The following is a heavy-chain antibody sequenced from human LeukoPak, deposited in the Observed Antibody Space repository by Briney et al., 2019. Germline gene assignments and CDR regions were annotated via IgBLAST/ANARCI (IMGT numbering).Heavy chain of an antibody. D-gene: IGHD3-10*01. Sequence: SETLSLTCTVYGGSFSSYFWSWIRQSPGKGLEWIGEINYTGTTNSNPSLGSRLTMSIDSSKNQFSLKLSSVTAADTAVYYCARDGWFGELSPYDYYYMDVWGKGTTVTVSS. V-gene: IGHV4-34*01. J-gene: IGHJ6*03. CDR3: ARDGWFGELSPYDYYYMDV. CDR1: GGSFSSYF. CDR2: INYTGTT.